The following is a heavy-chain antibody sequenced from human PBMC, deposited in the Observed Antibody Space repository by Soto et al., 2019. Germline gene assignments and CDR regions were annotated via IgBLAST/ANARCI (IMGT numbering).Heavy chain of an antibody. CDR1: GYTFTSYY. V-gene: IGHV1-46*01. Sequence: ASVKVSCKASGYTFTSYYMHWVRQAPGQGLEWMGIINPSGGSTSYAQKFQGRVTMTRDTSTSTVYMELSSLRSEDTAVYYCARDLSDSNPTYYFDYWGQGTLVTVSS. D-gene: IGHD4-4*01. CDR3: ARDLSDSNPTYYFDY. CDR2: INPSGGST. J-gene: IGHJ4*02.